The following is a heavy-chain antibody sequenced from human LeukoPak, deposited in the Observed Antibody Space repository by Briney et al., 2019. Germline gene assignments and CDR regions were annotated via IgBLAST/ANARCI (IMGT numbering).Heavy chain of an antibody. CDR3: ARNQDRYCSSTSCYQLGY. Sequence: GGSLRLSCAASGFTFSSYSMNWVRQAPGKGLEWVSSISSSSSYIYYADSVKGRFTISRDNAKNSLHLQMNSLRAEDTAVYYCARNQDRYCSSTSCYQLGYWGQGTLVTVSS. D-gene: IGHD2-2*01. V-gene: IGHV3-21*01. CDR2: ISSSSSYI. CDR1: GFTFSSYS. J-gene: IGHJ4*02.